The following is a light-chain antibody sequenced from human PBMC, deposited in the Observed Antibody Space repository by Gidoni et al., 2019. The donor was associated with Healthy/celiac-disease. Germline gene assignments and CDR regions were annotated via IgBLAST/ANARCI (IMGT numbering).Light chain of an antibody. Sequence: EILITPSPATLSVSPGERATLSCRASQSVSSNLAWYQQKPGQAPRLLIYGASTRATGIPARFSGSGSGTEFTLTISSLQSEDFAVYYCQQYNNWPPSITFGQGTRLEIK. V-gene: IGKV3-15*01. J-gene: IGKJ5*01. CDR2: GAS. CDR1: QSVSSN. CDR3: QQYNNWPPSIT.